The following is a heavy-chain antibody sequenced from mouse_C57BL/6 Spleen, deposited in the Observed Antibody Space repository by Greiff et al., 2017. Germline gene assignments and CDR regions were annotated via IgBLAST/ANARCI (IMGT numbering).Heavy chain of an antibody. CDR3: ARSVTTRTWFAY. J-gene: IGHJ3*01. CDR1: GYTFTSYW. V-gene: IGHV1-69*01. D-gene: IGHD2-3*01. Sequence: QVQLKQPGAELVMPGASVKLSCKASGYTFTSYWMHWVKQRPGQGLEWIGEIDPSDSYTNYNQKFKGKSTLTVDKSSSTAYMQLSSLTSEDSAVYYCARSVTTRTWFAYWGQGTLVTVSA. CDR2: IDPSDSYT.